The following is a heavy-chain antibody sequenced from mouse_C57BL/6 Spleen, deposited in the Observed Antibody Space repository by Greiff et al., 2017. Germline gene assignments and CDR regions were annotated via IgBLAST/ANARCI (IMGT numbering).Heavy chain of an antibody. D-gene: IGHD1-1*01. CDR2: INYDGSST. CDR3: ARDGYYGILMDY. J-gene: IGHJ4*01. Sequence: EVMLVESEGGLVQPGSSMKLSCTASGFTFSDYYMAWVRQVPEKGLEWVANINYDGSSTYYLDSLKSRFIISRDNAKNIPYLQMSSLKSEDTATYYCARDGYYGILMDYWGQGTSVTVSS. V-gene: IGHV5-16*01. CDR1: GFTFSDYY.